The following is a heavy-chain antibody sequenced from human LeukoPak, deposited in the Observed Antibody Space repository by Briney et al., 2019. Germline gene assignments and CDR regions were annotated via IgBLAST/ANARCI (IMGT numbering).Heavy chain of an antibody. J-gene: IGHJ6*03. CDR3: AKGGSSSSAWNYYYYYYMDV. D-gene: IGHD6-6*01. V-gene: IGHV3-23*01. CDR1: GFTFSSYA. Sequence: GGSLKLSCAASGFTFSSYAMSWVRQAPGKGLEWVSAIRGSGGSTYYADSVKGRFTISRDNSKNTLYLQMNSLRAEDTAVYYCAKGGSSSSAWNYYYYYYMDVWGKGTTVTVSS. CDR2: IRGSGGST.